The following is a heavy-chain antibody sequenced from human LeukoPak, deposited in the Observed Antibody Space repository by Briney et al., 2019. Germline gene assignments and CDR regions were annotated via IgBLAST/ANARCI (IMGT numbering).Heavy chain of an antibody. Sequence: ASVKVSCKASGYTFTSYYMHWVRQAPGQGLEWTGIINPSGGSTSYAQKFQGRVTMTRDTSTSTVYMELSSLRSEDTAVYYCAREDCSSTSCYLIGWFDPWGQGTLVTVSS. CDR1: GYTFTSYY. D-gene: IGHD2-2*01. J-gene: IGHJ5*02. CDR2: INPSGGST. V-gene: IGHV1-46*03. CDR3: AREDCSSTSCYLIGWFDP.